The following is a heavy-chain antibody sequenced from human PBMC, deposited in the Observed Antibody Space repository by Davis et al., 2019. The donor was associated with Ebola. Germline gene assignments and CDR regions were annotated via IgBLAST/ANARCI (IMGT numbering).Heavy chain of an antibody. J-gene: IGHJ3*02. CDR2: IYYSGST. CDR3: ARGIMITFGGVIVEGDAFDI. D-gene: IGHD3-16*02. CDR1: GGSISSSSYY. V-gene: IGHV4-39*01. Sequence: SETLSLTCTVSGGSISSSSYYWGWIRQPPGKGLEWIGSIYYSGSTYYNPSLKSRVTISVDTSKNQFSLKLSSVTAADTAVYYCARGIMITFGGVIVEGDAFDIWGQGTMVTVSS.